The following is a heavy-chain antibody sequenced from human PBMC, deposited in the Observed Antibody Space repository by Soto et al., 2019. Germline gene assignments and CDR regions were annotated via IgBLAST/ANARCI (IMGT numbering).Heavy chain of an antibody. CDR1: GFNFGDYW. CDR2: VSEDGSNK. Sequence: SLRLSCAASGFNFGDYWMHWVRRVPGRGLEWVARVSEDGSNKPYADSVRGRFTISRDNAQNTLYLEMNSLTAEDTAVYYCARDPVMFQGSCRFDYWAQGAQVPVPQ. CDR3: ARDPVMFQGSCRFDY. J-gene: IGHJ4*02. D-gene: IGHD3-16*02. V-gene: IGHV3-74*03.